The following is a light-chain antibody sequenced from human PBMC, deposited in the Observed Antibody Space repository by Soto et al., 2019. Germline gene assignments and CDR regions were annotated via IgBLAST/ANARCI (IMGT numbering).Light chain of an antibody. Sequence: DIVLTQSPGTLSLSPGERATLSCRASQSVSSSYLAWYQQKPGQAPRLLIYGASSRATGIPDRFSGSGSGTDFTLTISRLETEDCAVYYCQQYGSSPLTFGGGTKVDIK. CDR2: GAS. CDR3: QQYGSSPLT. J-gene: IGKJ4*01. V-gene: IGKV3-20*01. CDR1: QSVSSSY.